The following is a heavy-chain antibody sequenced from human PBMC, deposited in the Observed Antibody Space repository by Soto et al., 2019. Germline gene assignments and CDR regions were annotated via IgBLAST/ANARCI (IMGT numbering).Heavy chain of an antibody. CDR2: INAGNGNT. CDR1: GYTFNIYP. V-gene: IGHV1-3*01. Sequence: QVRLVQSGAAVKKPGASVRVSCKASGYTFNIYPIHWVRQAPRQRLEWMGWINAGNGNTRYSQKFQGRVTLTRDTSAKTVYMELSSLRSEDTAIYYCARPRTDYYDSSAFDAFDIWGQGTMVTVSS. D-gene: IGHD3-22*01. J-gene: IGHJ3*02. CDR3: ARPRTDYYDSSAFDAFDI.